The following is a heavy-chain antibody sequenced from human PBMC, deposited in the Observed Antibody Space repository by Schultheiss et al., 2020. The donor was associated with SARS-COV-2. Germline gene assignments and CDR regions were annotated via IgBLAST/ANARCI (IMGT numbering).Heavy chain of an antibody. CDR2: ISYDGSNK. V-gene: IGHV3-30*01. CDR3: AREQYGLDV. CDR1: GFTFSSYA. Sequence: GESLKISCAASGFTFSSYAMHWVRQAPGKGLEWVAVISYDGSNKYYADSVKGRFTISRDNSKNTLYVQINSLRAEDTAVYYCAREQYGLDVWGQGTTVTVSS. J-gene: IGHJ6*02.